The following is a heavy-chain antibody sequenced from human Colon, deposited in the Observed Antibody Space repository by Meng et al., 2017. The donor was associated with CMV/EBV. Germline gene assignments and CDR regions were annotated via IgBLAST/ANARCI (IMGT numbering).Heavy chain of an antibody. CDR2: IYNTGTT. CDR1: GDFY. V-gene: IGHV4-30-4*08. J-gene: IGHJ5*02. CDR3: ARALPSYDATSYHFGNCCFDP. Sequence: GDFYWSWIRQPPGKGLEWIGYIYNTGTTFYSPSLKSRVTISIDVSKNQFSLKLTSVTAADTAVYYCARALPSYDATSYHFGNCCFDPWGQGTLVTVSS. D-gene: IGHD3-22*01.